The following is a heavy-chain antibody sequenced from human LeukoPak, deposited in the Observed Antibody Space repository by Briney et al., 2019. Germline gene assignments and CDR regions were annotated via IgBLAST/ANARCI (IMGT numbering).Heavy chain of an antibody. Sequence: SGGSLRLSCAASGFTFSSYGMHWVRQAPGKGLEWVAVISYDGSNKYYADSVKGRFTISRDNSKNTLYLQMNSLRAEDTAVYYCARGSPYYDYVWAKGVDYWGQGTLVTVSS. CDR2: ISYDGSNK. CDR1: GFTFSSYG. CDR3: ARGSPYYDYVWAKGVDY. V-gene: IGHV3-30*03. J-gene: IGHJ4*02. D-gene: IGHD3-16*01.